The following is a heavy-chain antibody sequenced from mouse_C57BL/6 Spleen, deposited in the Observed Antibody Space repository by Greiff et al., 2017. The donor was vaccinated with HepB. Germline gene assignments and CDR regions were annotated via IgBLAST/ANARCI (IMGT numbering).Heavy chain of an antibody. J-gene: IGHJ4*01. D-gene: IGHD1-1*01. CDR3: ARATMKYAMDY. CDR1: GYTFTSYW. V-gene: IGHV1-64*01. Sequence: QVQLQQPGAELVKPGASVKLSCKASGYTFTSYWMHWVKQRPGQGLEWIGMIHPNSGSTNYNEKFKSKATLTVDKSSSTAYMQLSSLTSEDSAVYYCARATMKYAMDYWGQGTSVTVSS. CDR2: IHPNSGST.